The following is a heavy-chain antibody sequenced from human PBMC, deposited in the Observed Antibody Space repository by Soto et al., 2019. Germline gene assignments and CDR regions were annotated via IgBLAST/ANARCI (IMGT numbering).Heavy chain of an antibody. CDR2: IWNDGSNE. J-gene: IGHJ4*02. CDR3: ARDQTDSGGYSEY. V-gene: IGHV3-33*01. Sequence: VGSLRLSCNASRFSFSSYGMHWIRQAPGKGLEWLAIIWNDGSNEYYADSVKGRFTISRDNSNNTLSLQLNNLRAEDTAGYFCARDQTDSGGYSEYWGQGTLVTVSS. CDR1: RFSFSSYG. D-gene: IGHD3-22*01.